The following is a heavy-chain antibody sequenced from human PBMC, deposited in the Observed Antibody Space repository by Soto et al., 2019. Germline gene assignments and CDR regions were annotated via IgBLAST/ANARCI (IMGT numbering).Heavy chain of an antibody. Sequence: QVQLQQGGAGLLKPSETLSLTCAVYGGSFSGYYWSWIRQPPGKGLEWIGEINHSGSTNYYPSLKGRATISVVTSKNHLSLKLSSVTAADTAVYNCARATLYDYVWESRRNWFDPWGQGTLVTVSS. CDR1: GGSFSGYY. D-gene: IGHD3-16*01. CDR3: ARATLYDYVWESRRNWFDP. V-gene: IGHV4-34*01. CDR2: INHSGST. J-gene: IGHJ5*02.